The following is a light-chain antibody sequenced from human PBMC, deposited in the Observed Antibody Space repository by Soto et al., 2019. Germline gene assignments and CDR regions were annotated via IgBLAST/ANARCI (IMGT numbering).Light chain of an antibody. Sequence: PGEKATLFYRASQSVSSSHLAWYQHKPGQAPRLLIYAASSRATGSPDRFSGGGSGTDFTLTISRLEPEDFAVYYCQQYGYSPITFGQGTGLEIK. CDR1: QSVSSSH. CDR3: QQYGYSPIT. J-gene: IGKJ5*01. CDR2: AAS. V-gene: IGKV3-20*01.